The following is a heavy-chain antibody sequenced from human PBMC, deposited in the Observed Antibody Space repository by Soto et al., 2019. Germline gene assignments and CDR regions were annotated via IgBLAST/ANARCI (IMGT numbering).Heavy chain of an antibody. J-gene: IGHJ6*02. CDR2: INPNSGGT. V-gene: IGHV1-2*04. CDR1: GYTFTGYY. CDR3: ARDTSGSYVNYGMDV. Sequence: VKVSCKASGYTFTGYYMHWVRQAPGQGLEWMGWINPNSGGTNYAQKFQGWVTMTRDTSISTAYMELSRLRSDDTAVYYCARDTSGSYVNYGMDVWGQGTTVTVSS. D-gene: IGHD1-26*01.